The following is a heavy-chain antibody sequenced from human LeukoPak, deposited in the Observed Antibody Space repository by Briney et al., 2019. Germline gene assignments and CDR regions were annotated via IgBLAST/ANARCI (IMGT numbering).Heavy chain of an antibody. V-gene: IGHV3-30-3*01. D-gene: IGHD3-22*01. CDR3: AREGSSGYYPY. CDR2: ISYDGSDK. Sequence: GGSLRLSCAASGFTFSSYPMHWVRQAPGKGLEWVAVISYDGSDKHYADPVKGRFTISRDNSKNTLYLQMSSLRAEDTAVYYCAREGSSGYYPYWGQGIPVTVSS. J-gene: IGHJ4*02. CDR1: GFTFSSYP.